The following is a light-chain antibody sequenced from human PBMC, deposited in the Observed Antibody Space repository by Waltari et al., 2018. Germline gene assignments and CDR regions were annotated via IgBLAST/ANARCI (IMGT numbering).Light chain of an antibody. V-gene: IGLV2-14*03. CDR3: SSYTTSSTLGV. J-gene: IGLJ2*01. CDR2: DVS. Sequence: QSALTQPASVSGSPGQSITISCTGTSSDKYVYWYQRYPGKAPRLMIYDVSERPSGVSNRFSGSKSANPASLTISGLQAEDEADYYCSSYTTSSTLGVFGGGTKLTVL. CDR1: SSDKY.